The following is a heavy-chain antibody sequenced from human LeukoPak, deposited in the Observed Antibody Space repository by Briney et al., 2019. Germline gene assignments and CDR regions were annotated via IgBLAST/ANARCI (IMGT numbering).Heavy chain of an antibody. CDR1: GYTFTSYD. D-gene: IGHD2-2*01. J-gene: IGHJ3*02. CDR2: MNPNSGNT. V-gene: IGHV1-8*01. CDR3: ASSPYCSSTSCLDAFDI. Sequence: ASVKVSCKASGYTFTSYDINWVRQATGQGLEWMGWMNPNSGNTGYAQKFQGRVTMTRNTSISTAYMELSSLRSEDTAVYYCASSPYCSSTSCLDAFDIWGQGTMVTVSS.